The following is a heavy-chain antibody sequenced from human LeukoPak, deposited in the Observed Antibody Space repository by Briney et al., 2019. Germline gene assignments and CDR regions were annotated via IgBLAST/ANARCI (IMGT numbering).Heavy chain of an antibody. V-gene: IGHV4-34*01. CDR1: GGSFSGYY. CDR2: INHSGST. J-gene: IGHJ4*02. D-gene: IGHD3-3*01. CDR3: ARTHPYDFWSGYYRQLCPYFDY. Sequence: KTSETLSLTCAVYGGSFSGYYWSWIRQPPGKGLEWIGEINHSGSTNYNPSLKSRVTISVDTSKNQFSLKLSSVTAADSAVYYCARTHPYDFWSGYYRQLCPYFDYWGKGTLVTVSS.